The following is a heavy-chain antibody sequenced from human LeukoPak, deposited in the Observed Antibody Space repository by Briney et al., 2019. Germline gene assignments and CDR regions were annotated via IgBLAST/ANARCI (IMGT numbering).Heavy chain of an antibody. CDR3: ARGRSSMVRGYYYYYMDV. CDR1: GGSISGGSYY. J-gene: IGHJ6*03. CDR2: IYTRGST. Sequence: SETLSLTCSVSGGSISGGSYYWSWIRQPAGKGLEWIGRIYTRGSTNYNPSLKSRVTISVDTSKNQFSLKLTSVTAADTAVYYCARGRSSMVRGYYYYYMDVWGKGTTVTISS. V-gene: IGHV4-61*02. D-gene: IGHD3-10*01.